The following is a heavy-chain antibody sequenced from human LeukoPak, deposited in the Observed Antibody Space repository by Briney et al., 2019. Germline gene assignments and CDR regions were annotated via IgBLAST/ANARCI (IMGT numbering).Heavy chain of an antibody. CDR3: AKETRIVGATRYYYYGMDV. D-gene: IGHD1-26*01. Sequence: GGSLRLSCAASGFTFSSYGMHWVRQAPDKGLEWVAVISYDGSNKYHADSVEGRFTISRDNSKNTLYLQMNSLRAEDTAVYYCAKETRIVGATRYYYYGMDVWGQGTTVTVSS. J-gene: IGHJ6*02. CDR1: GFTFSSYG. V-gene: IGHV3-30*18. CDR2: ISYDGSNK.